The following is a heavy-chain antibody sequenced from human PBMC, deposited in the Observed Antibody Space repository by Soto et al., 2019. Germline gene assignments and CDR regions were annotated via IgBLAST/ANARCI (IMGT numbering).Heavy chain of an antibody. V-gene: IGHV1-2*02. Sequence: GASVKVSCKAAGYSLTDYYVQWVRQAPGQGLEWVGWMNPSSGVTKYAEKFQGRVTMTRDTAVNTAYLDLTRLTSDDTALYYCAKEGDSGSWPPWGQGTPVTVSS. CDR2: MNPSSGVT. J-gene: IGHJ1*01. D-gene: IGHD6-13*01. CDR3: AKEGDSGSWPP. CDR1: GYSLTDYY.